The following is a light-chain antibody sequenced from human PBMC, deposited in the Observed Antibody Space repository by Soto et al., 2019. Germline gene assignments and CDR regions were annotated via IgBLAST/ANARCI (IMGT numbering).Light chain of an antibody. CDR3: QQGKTFPFT. Sequence: IQMTQSPSSVSASVGDTVTLSCQTSHGVSGWLAWYQQKPGKAPTLLIYTVSNLQSGVPSRFSGSGSGTDFRLPITNLQPEDFATYFCQQGKTFPFTFGPGTKVEVK. CDR1: HGVSGW. V-gene: IGKV1-12*01. CDR2: TVS. J-gene: IGKJ3*01.